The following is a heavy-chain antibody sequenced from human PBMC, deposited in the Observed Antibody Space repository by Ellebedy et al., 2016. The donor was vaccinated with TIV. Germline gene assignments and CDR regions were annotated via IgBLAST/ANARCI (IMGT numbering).Heavy chain of an antibody. D-gene: IGHD6-19*01. Sequence: GGSLRLSXAASGFSSSDYYMSWIRQAPGKGLEWVSYISDSGSMTHYADSVKGRFTISRDNSKNSLYLQMNNLRAEDTAVYYCARISSGRSFYGMDVWGQGTTVTVSS. CDR3: ARISSGRSFYGMDV. J-gene: IGHJ6*02. V-gene: IGHV3-11*01. CDR2: ISDSGSMT. CDR1: GFSSSDYY.